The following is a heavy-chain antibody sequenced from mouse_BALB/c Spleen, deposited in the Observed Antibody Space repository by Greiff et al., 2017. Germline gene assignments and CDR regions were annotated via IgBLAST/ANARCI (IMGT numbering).Heavy chain of an antibody. CDR2: INPSNGGT. D-gene: IGHD1-1*01. CDR3: TRMGYYGSSSYWYFDV. J-gene: IGHJ1*01. Sequence: VKLVESGAELVKPGASVKLSCKASGYTFTSYYMYWVKQRPGQGLEWIGEINPSNGGTNFNEKFKSKATLTVDKSSSTAYMQLSSLTSEDSAVYYCTRMGYYGSSSYWYFDVWGAGTTVTVSS. CDR1: GYTFTSYY. V-gene: IGHV1S81*02.